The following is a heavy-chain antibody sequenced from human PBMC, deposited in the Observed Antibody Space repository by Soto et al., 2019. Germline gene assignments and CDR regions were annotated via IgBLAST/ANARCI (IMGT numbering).Heavy chain of an antibody. Sequence: QVPLVQSGGEMKKPGASVKVSCKASGYIFTSFGISWVRQAPGQGIKWMGWISTYNGDTNYVQKFQDRVTMTTDTSTNTAYMELRSLGSDDTAVYYCARRVRYCTGGFCRDYFDHWGPGTMVPVSS. CDR3: ARRVRYCTGGFCRDYFDH. D-gene: IGHD2-8*02. V-gene: IGHV1-18*01. CDR1: GYIFTSFG. J-gene: IGHJ4*02. CDR2: ISTYNGDT.